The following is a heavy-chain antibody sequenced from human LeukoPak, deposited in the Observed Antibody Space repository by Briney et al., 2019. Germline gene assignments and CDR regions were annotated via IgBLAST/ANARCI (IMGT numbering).Heavy chain of an antibody. CDR1: GGTFSSYA. D-gene: IGHD2-2*01. J-gene: IGHJ6*03. CDR3: ASTDCSSTSCYDANTYYYYYMDV. V-gene: IGHV1-69*06. Sequence: SVKVSCKASGGTFSSYAISWVRQAPGQGLEWMGGIIPIFGTANYAQKFQGRVTITADKSTSTAYMELSSLRSEDTAVYYCASTDCSSTSCYDANTYYYYYMDVWGKGTTVTVSS. CDR2: IIPIFGTA.